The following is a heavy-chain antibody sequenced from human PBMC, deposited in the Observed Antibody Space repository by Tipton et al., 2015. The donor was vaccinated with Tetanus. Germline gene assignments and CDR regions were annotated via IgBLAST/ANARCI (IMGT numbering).Heavy chain of an antibody. Sequence: ASGFIFSSYGIHWVRQAPGKGLEWVAVSWYDGTDTYYADAVKGRFTISRDNSKNTLYLQMNSLRAEDTAVYYCAREADCSGGSCFSGDFDNWGQGTQVTVSS. J-gene: IGHJ4*02. CDR1: GFIFSSYG. CDR2: SWYDGTDT. CDR3: AREADCSGGSCFSGDFDN. D-gene: IGHD2-15*01. V-gene: IGHV3-33*01.